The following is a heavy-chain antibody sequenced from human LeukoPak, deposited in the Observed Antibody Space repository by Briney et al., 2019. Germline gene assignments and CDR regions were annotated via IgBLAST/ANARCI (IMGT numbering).Heavy chain of an antibody. J-gene: IGHJ3*02. Sequence: SETLSLTCTVSGGSISSSGYYWGWIRQPPGKGLEWIGSIYYSGSTYYNPSLKSRVTISVDTSKNQFSLKLSSVTAADTAVYYCARAPDFWSGYAAFDIWGQGTMVTVSS. CDR3: ARAPDFWSGYAAFDI. V-gene: IGHV4-39*07. D-gene: IGHD3-3*01. CDR2: IYYSGST. CDR1: GGSISSSGYY.